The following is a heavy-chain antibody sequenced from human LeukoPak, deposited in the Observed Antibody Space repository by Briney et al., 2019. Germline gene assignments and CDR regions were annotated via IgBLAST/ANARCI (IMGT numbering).Heavy chain of an antibody. V-gene: IGHV3-23*01. CDR3: ARMNYVSSGWGAPFDY. J-gene: IGHJ4*02. CDR1: GFTFSSYA. D-gene: IGHD1-7*01. Sequence: GGSLRLSCAASGFTFSSYAMSWVRQAPGKGLEWVSAISGSGGGTYYADSAKGRFTISRDNSKNSLYLQMNSLRAEDTAVYYCARMNYVSSGWGAPFDYWGQGTLVTVSS. CDR2: ISGSGGGT.